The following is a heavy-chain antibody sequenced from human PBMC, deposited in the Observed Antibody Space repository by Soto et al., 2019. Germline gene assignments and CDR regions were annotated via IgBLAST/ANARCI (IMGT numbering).Heavy chain of an antibody. CDR1: GVSVSSGSFY. J-gene: IGHJ4*02. CDR2: GSYSGTT. D-gene: IGHD4-17*01. Sequence: SETLSLTCTVSGVSVSSGSFYWAWVRQPPGKGLEWIGFGSYSGTTNYKPSLKSRVTISVDTSRSQISLKVSSLTAADTAVYYCARGATVTQYDYWGQGTLVTVSS. CDR3: ARGATVTQYDY. V-gene: IGHV4-61*01.